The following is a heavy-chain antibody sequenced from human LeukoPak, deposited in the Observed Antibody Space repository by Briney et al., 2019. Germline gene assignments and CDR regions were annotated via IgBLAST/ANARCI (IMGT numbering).Heavy chain of an antibody. D-gene: IGHD3-22*01. CDR1: GFSFSSYW. CDR2: IKRDGSEK. CDR3: AKDRRPQYDSSGYYYYYYGMDV. J-gene: IGHJ6*02. Sequence: GGSLRLSCAASGFSFSSYWMNWVRQAPGKGLEWVANIKRDGSEKYYVDSVKGRFTISRDNSKNTPYLQMNSLRAEDTAVYCCAKDRRPQYDSSGYYYYYYGMDVWGQGTTVTVSS. V-gene: IGHV3-7*01.